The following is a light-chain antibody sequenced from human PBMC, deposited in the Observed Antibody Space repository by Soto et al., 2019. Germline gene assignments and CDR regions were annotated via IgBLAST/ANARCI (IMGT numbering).Light chain of an antibody. CDR1: NSNIGSNT. J-gene: IGLJ1*01. CDR2: YDN. Sequence: QSVLTQPPSASGTPGQRVTISCSGSNSNIGSNTVNWYQQLPGTAPKLLIYYDNLRPSGVPDRISGSKSGTSASLAISGLHSDDEADYYCAAWDDSLNGRVFGTGTKLTAL. V-gene: IGLV1-44*01. CDR3: AAWDDSLNGRV.